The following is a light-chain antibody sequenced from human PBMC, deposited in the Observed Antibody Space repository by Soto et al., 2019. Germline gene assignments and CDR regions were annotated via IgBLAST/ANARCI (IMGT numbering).Light chain of an antibody. CDR3: QHYYPSWT. CDR2: WAS. J-gene: IGKJ1*01. CDR1: QNNKNY. V-gene: IGKV4-1*01. Sequence: DIVMAQCADSLAVSLGERGAMNCKSSQNNKNYLDWYQQNAGQTPQLIIAWASTRASGVPDRFSGSGSGTDLTLTISSLQAEDVAVYYCQHYYPSWTFGQGTKVDIK.